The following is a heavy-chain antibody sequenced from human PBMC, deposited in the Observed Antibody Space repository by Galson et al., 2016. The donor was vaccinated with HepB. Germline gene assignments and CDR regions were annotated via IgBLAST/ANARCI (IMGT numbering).Heavy chain of an antibody. Sequence: SETLSLTCTVSGGSIRSYYWTWIRQPPGKGLEWIGFMYYSGTTNYNPSLKSRVTISVDTSKNQFSLKLSSVTAADTAVYYCARGISYSDFWTGYHYFAYWGQGTLVTVSS. CDR2: MYYSGTT. V-gene: IGHV4-59*01. CDR3: ARGISYSDFWTGYHYFAY. D-gene: IGHD3-3*01. J-gene: IGHJ4*02. CDR1: GGSIRSYY.